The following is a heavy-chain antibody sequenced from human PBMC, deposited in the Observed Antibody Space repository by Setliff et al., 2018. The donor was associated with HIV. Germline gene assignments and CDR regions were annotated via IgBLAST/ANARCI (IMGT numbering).Heavy chain of an antibody. Sequence: ASVKVSCKVSGYTLTELSRHWVRQAPGKGLEWMGGFDPEDGNTIYAQKFQGRATMTADTSTDTAYMELSSLRSEDTAVYYCATVSHTNVAAHDAFDIWGQGTMVTVSS. D-gene: IGHD6-19*01. CDR1: GYTLTELS. V-gene: IGHV1-24*01. CDR2: FDPEDGNT. J-gene: IGHJ3*02. CDR3: ATVSHTNVAAHDAFDI.